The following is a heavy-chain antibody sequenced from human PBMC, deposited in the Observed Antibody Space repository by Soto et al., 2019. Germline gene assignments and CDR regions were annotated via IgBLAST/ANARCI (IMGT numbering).Heavy chain of an antibody. CDR1: GGSVSSSSYS. V-gene: IGHV4-39*01. J-gene: IGHJ6*02. CDR2: IYSSENT. D-gene: IGHD2-2*01. CDR3: SRLNGYWISTNCHGYYGMDV. Sequence: SEPLSRTFILSGGSVSSSSYSWGWMRQPPGQGLEWIGTIYSSENTYYNPSLMSRVTISVDTSKNQFSLKLSSVTAADTAVYYCSRLNGYWISTNCHGYYGMDVWGQGTTVT.